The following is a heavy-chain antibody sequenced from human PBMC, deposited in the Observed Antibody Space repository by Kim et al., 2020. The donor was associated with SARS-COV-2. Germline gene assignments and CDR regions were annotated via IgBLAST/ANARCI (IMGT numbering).Heavy chain of an antibody. V-gene: IGHV1-69*13. Sequence: SVKVSCKASGGTFSSYAISWVRQAPGQGLEWMGGIIPIFGTANYAQKFQGRVTITADESTSTAYMELSSLRSEDTAVYYCARGSSGWYYFDYWGQGTLVTVSS. CDR1: GGTFSSYA. CDR2: IIPIFGTA. J-gene: IGHJ4*02. D-gene: IGHD6-19*01. CDR3: ARGSSGWYYFDY.